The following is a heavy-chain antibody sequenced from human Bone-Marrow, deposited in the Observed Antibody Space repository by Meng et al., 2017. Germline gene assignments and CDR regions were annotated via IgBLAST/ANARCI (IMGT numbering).Heavy chain of an antibody. CDR3: ARGVVCNWNYLP. V-gene: IGHV4-34*01. J-gene: IGHJ5*02. Sequence: NHSGSTNHNPSLNSRVTISVDTSMNQFSLKLSSVTAADTAVYYCARGVVCNWNYLPWGQGTLVTVSS. CDR2: NHSGST. D-gene: IGHD1-7*01.